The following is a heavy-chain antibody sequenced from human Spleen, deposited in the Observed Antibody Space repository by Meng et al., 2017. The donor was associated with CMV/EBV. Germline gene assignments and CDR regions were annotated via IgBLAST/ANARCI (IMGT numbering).Heavy chain of an antibody. Sequence: ASVKVSCKTSGNSFSGHYLHWARQAPGKGPEWMGWINPKSGGTDYAQKFEDRVTMTRDTSISTAYMELRSLRSDDTAVYYCARGDAIRVEPVDWVGMDVWGPGTTVTVSS. CDR3: ARGDAIRVEPVDWVGMDV. CDR1: GNSFSGHY. D-gene: IGHD3-9*01. CDR2: INPKSGGT. J-gene: IGHJ6*02. V-gene: IGHV1-2*02.